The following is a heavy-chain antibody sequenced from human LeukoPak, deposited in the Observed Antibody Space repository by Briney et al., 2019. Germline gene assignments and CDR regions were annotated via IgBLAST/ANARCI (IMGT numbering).Heavy chain of an antibody. CDR2: IYYSGST. V-gene: IGHV4-59*01. D-gene: IGHD5-24*01. CDR3: ARAWDGSPSPLWFDP. Sequence: SETLSLTCTVSGGSISSFYWSWIRQPPGKGLEWIGYIYYSGSTNYNPSLKSRVTISVDTSKNQFSLKLSSVTAADTAVYYCARAWDGSPSPLWFDPWGQGTLVTVSS. CDR1: GGSISSFY. J-gene: IGHJ5*02.